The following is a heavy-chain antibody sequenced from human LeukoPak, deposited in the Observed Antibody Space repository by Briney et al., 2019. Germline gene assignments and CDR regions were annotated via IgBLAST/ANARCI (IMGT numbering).Heavy chain of an antibody. J-gene: IGHJ4*02. Sequence: QPGGSLRLSCTASGVSLSYYAMSWVRQAPGKGLEWVASVNNNNNPYYADSVRGRFTISRDTSTNTVYLQMNNLRAGDTAIYYCAKDHPSSGWPAFESWGQGTLVTVSS. CDR3: AKDHPSSGWPAFES. CDR1: GVSLSYYA. D-gene: IGHD6-19*01. V-gene: IGHV3-23*05. CDR2: VNNNNNP.